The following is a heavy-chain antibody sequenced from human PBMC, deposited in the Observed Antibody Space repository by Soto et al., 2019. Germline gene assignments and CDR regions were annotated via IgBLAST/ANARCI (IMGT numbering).Heavy chain of an antibody. CDR3: TRHTPAISIADH. Sequence: QLQLQESGPGLVNPSETLSLTCTVSGGSISSSSYYWGWIRQPPGKGLEWIGSIYYSGSTYYNPSPRSRVTISVDTSKNHSSLTLSSVTAAATAVYYCTRHTPAISIADHWGQGTLVTVS. CDR2: IYYSGST. V-gene: IGHV4-39*01. J-gene: IGHJ4*02. D-gene: IGHD2-15*01. CDR1: GGSISSSSYY.